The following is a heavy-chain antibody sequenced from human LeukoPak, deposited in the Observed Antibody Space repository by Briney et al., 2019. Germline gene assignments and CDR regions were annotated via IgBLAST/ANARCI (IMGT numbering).Heavy chain of an antibody. J-gene: IGHJ5*02. CDR3: ARSADTAMVSLYNWFDP. Sequence: GGSLRLSCAASGFTFSSYSMNWVRQAPGKGLEWVSYISSSSSTIYYADSVKGRFTISRDNAKNSLYLQMNSLRAEDTAVYYCARSADTAMVSLYNWFDPWGQGTLVTVSS. CDR1: GFTFSSYS. D-gene: IGHD5-18*01. CDR2: ISSSSSTI. V-gene: IGHV3-48*01.